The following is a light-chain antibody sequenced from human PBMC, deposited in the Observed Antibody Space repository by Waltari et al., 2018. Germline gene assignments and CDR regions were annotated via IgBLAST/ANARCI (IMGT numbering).Light chain of an antibody. Sequence: QSVLTQPPSVSAAPGQKVTISCSGSSSNIGNNYVSWYQQLPGTAPKLLIYENNKRPAGIPDLFSVSKSGTSATLGITGLQTGDEADYYCGTWDSSLSVDNWVFGGGTKLTVL. V-gene: IGLV1-51*02. CDR3: GTWDSSLSVDNWV. CDR2: ENN. CDR1: SSNIGNNY. J-gene: IGLJ3*02.